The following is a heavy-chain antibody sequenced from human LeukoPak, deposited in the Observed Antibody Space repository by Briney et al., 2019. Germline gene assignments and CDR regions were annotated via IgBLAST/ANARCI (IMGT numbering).Heavy chain of an antibody. CDR2: IYHSGST. D-gene: IGHD2-2*01. CDR1: GYSISSGYY. CDR3: ARMIVVVPAAMGGWFDP. Sequence: SETLSLTCTVSGYSISSGYYWGWIRQPPGKGLEWIGSIYHSGSTYYDPSLKSRVTISVDTSKNQFSLKLSSVTAADTAVHYCARMIVVVPAAMGGWFDPWGQGTLVTVSS. J-gene: IGHJ5*02. V-gene: IGHV4-38-2*02.